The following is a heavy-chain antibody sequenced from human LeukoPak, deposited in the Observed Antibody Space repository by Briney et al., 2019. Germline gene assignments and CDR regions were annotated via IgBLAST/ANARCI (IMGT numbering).Heavy chain of an antibody. J-gene: IGHJ4*02. V-gene: IGHV4-39*07. CDR2: IYYSGST. D-gene: IGHD6-19*01. CDR1: GGSISSSSYY. Sequence: SETLSLTCSVSGGSISSSSYYWGWIRQPPGKGLEWIGSIYYSGSTYYNPSLKSRVTISVDTSKNQFSLKLSSVTAADTAVYYCARDLMWSGWYGYWGQGTLVTVSS. CDR3: ARDLMWSGWYGY.